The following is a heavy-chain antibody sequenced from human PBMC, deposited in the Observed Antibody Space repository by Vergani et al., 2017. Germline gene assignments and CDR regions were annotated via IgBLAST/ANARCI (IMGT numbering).Heavy chain of an antibody. CDR1: GFTFSSYG. D-gene: IGHD3-10*01. Sequence: QVQLVESGGGVVQPGRSLRLSCAASGFTFSSYGMHWVRQAPGKGLEWVAVIWYDGSNKYYADSVKGRFTIARDNSKNTLYLQMNSLRAEDTAVYYCARGYYGSGKWLYYYGMDVWGQGTTVTVSS. V-gene: IGHV3-33*01. J-gene: IGHJ6*02. CDR3: ARGYYGSGKWLYYYGMDV. CDR2: IWYDGSNK.